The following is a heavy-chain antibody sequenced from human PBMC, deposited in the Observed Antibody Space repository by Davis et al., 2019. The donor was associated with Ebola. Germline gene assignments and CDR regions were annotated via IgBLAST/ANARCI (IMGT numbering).Heavy chain of an antibody. V-gene: IGHV3-30*02. CDR1: GFTFSSYG. CDR2: IRYDGSNK. D-gene: IGHD4-23*01. CDR3: AKGKYMDV. Sequence: GESLKISCAASGFTFSSYGMHWVRQAPGKGLEWVAFIRYDGSNKYYADSVKGRFTISRDNSKNTLYLQMNSLRAEDTAVYYCAKGKYMDVWGKGTTVTVSS. J-gene: IGHJ6*03.